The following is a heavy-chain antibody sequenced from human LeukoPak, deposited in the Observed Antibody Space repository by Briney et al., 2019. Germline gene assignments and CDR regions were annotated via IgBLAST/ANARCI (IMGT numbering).Heavy chain of an antibody. J-gene: IGHJ4*02. D-gene: IGHD6-19*01. CDR1: GGSISTSSYY. CDR3: ARRRRGAILVAGPCDH. CDR2: INHSGST. V-gene: IGHV4-39*07. Sequence: KASETLSLTCTVSGGSISTSSYYWGWIRQPPGKGLEWIGEINHSGSTNYNPSLKSRVTISVDTSKNQFSLKLSSVTAADTAVYYCARRRRGAILVAGPCDHWGQGTLVTVSS.